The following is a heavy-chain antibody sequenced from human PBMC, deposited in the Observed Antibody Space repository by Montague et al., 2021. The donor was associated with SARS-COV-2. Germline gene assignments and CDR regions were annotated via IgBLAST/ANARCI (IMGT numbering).Heavy chain of an antibody. V-gene: IGHV6-1*01. J-gene: IGHJ4*02. CDR1: GDSVSSNSAT. D-gene: IGHD1-26*01. Sequence: CAISGDSVSSNSATWHWNRQSPSRGLECLGSPYYRSRWSNDYAVSVRSRIIINPDTSTNQFSLQLSSVTPEDTAVYFCARERWAVGVSFDYWGQGTLVTVSS. CDR3: ARERWAVGVSFDY. CDR2: PYYRSRWSN.